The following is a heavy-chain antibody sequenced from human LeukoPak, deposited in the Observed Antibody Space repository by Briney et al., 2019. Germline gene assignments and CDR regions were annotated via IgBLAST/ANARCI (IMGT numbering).Heavy chain of an antibody. J-gene: IGHJ5*02. CDR1: GFTFSSYA. Sequence: QTGGSLRLSCAASGFTFSSYAMSWVRQAPGKGLEWVSAISGSGGSTYYADSVKGRFTISRDNSKNTLYLQMNSLRAEDTAVYYCAKDHRAAYSSSWYDSVDPWGRGTLVTVSS. CDR2: ISGSGGST. D-gene: IGHD6-13*01. CDR3: AKDHRAAYSSSWYDSVDP. V-gene: IGHV3-23*01.